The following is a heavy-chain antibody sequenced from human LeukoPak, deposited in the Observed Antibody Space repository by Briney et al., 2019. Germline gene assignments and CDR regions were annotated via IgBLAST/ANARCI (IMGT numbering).Heavy chain of an antibody. CDR2: IYYSGST. Sequence: PSETLSLTCAVSGDSVSFSYWSWIRQPPGKGLEWIGYIYYSGSTNYNPSLKSRVTISVDTSKNQFSLKLSSVTAADTAVYYCAAQPYGDSRYFDLWGRGTLVTVSS. CDR1: GDSVSFSY. V-gene: IGHV4-59*02. D-gene: IGHD4-17*01. J-gene: IGHJ2*01. CDR3: AAQPYGDSRYFDL.